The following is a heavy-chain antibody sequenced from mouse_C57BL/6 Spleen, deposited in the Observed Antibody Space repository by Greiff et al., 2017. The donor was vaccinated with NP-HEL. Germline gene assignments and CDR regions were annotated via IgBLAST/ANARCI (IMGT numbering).Heavy chain of an antibody. V-gene: IGHV5-4*01. Sequence: EVKVVESGGGLVKPGGSLKLSCAASGFTFSSYAMSWVRQTPEKRLEWVATISDGGSYTYYPDNVKGRFTISRDNAKNNLYLQMSHLKSEDTAMYYCARDSSYPLDYWGQGTTLTVSS. D-gene: IGHD1-1*01. J-gene: IGHJ2*01. CDR1: GFTFSSYA. CDR3: ARDSSYPLDY. CDR2: ISDGGSYT.